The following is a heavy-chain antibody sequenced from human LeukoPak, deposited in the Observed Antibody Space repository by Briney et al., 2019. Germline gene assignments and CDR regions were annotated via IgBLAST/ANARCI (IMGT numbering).Heavy chain of an antibody. Sequence: GGSLRLSCAASGFTFSSYWMSWVRQAPGKGLEWVANIKQDGSEKYYVDSVKGRFTISRNNDRNSLYLQMNSLRAEDTAVYYCAREAYDDFWSGSWRYYYYMDVWGKGITATVSS. J-gene: IGHJ6*03. CDR3: AREAYDDFWSGSWRYYYYMDV. D-gene: IGHD3-3*01. V-gene: IGHV3-7*01. CDR1: GFTFSSYW. CDR2: IKQDGSEK.